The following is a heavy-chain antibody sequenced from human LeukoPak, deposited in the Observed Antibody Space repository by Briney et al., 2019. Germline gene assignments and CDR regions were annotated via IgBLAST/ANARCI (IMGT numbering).Heavy chain of an antibody. Sequence: ASVKVSCKASGYTFTVYYMYWVREAPGQGLEWMGRINPNSGDTDYAQNFQGRVTMTRDTSISTAYMELTNLRSDDTAVYYCARGYCSGGTCYLVENWFDPWGQGTLVTVSS. J-gene: IGHJ5*02. CDR3: ARGYCSGGTCYLVENWFDP. V-gene: IGHV1-2*06. CDR2: INPNSGDT. D-gene: IGHD2-15*01. CDR1: GYTFTVYY.